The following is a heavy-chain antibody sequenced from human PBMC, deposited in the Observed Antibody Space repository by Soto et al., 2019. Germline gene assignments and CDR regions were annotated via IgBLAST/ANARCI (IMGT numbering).Heavy chain of an antibody. Sequence: QVQLVQSGAEVKKPGASVKVSCKVSGYTLTELSMHWVRQAPGNGLEWMGGFEPEDGETIYAQMFQGRVTMTEDTSTDTAYMELSRLRSEDTAVYYCETEARVVEAATWFDPWGQGTLVTVSS. CDR3: ETEARVVEAATWFDP. D-gene: IGHD2-15*01. J-gene: IGHJ5*02. V-gene: IGHV1-24*01. CDR1: GYTLTELS. CDR2: FEPEDGET.